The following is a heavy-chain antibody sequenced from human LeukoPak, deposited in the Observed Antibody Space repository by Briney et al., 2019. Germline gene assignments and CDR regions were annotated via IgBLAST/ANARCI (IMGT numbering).Heavy chain of an antibody. V-gene: IGHV1-18*04. J-gene: IGHJ6*02. CDR2: ISADNGNT. D-gene: IGHD2-2*02. CDR3: ARPGADCGSAGCYTYPYYGLDV. Sequence: ASVKVSCKGSGYTLSNHAFSWVRQAPGQGLEWMGWISADNGNTNHAQKFQGRVSLTTDTSTSTAYMELRSLRSDDTAVYYCARPGADCGSAGCYTYPYYGLDVWGQGTTVTVSS. CDR1: GYTLSNHA.